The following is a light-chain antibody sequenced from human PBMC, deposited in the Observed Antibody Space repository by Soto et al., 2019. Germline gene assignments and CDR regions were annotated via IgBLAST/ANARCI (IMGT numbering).Light chain of an antibody. J-gene: IGLJ3*02. V-gene: IGLV1-44*01. Sequence: QAVVTQPPSASGTPGQRVTISCSGSNSNIGSHTVNWYQKFPGTAPKLLMWSDNQRPSGVPDRFSGSKSGPSASLAISGLQSEDEADYYCSVWDDSLTGWVFGGGTKLTVL. CDR1: NSNIGSHT. CDR3: SVWDDSLTGWV. CDR2: SDN.